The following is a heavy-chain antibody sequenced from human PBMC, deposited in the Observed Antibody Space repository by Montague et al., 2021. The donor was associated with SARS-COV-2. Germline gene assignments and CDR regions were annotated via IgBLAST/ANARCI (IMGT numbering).Heavy chain of an antibody. CDR1: GGSISSSSYY. V-gene: IGHV4-39*01. Sequence: SETLSLTCTVSGGSISSSSYYWGWIRQPPGKGLEWIGNIYYSGSTYYNPSLKSRVTISVDTSKNQFSLKLSSVTAADTAVYYCAGQKMGSVTIFGVVMHDRWLDPWGQGTLVTVSS. CDR2: IYYSGST. D-gene: IGHD3-3*01. J-gene: IGHJ5*02. CDR3: AGQKMGSVTIFGVVMHDRWLDP.